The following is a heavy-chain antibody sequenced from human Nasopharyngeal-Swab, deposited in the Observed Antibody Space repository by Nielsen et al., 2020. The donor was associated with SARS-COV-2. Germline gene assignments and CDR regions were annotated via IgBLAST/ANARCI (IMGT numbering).Heavy chain of an antibody. V-gene: IGHV1-2*02. CDR1: GYTFTSDD. CDR3: AREAAKGETAIDY. D-gene: IGHD2-21*01. CDR2: INPNSGGT. J-gene: IGHJ4*02. Sequence: ASVQVSCKTSGYTFTSDDINWVRQATGQGLEWMGWINPNSGGTNYAQKFQGRVTMTRDTSISTAYMELSRLRSDDTAVYYCAREAAKGETAIDYWGQGTLVTVSS.